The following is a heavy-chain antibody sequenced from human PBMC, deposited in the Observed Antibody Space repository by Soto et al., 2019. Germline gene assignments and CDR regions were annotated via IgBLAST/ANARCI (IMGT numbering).Heavy chain of an antibody. CDR2: IDPSDSQT. Sequence: AGESLQISCDGSGYSFAVYCITLVLQKPGKGLEWMGRIDPSDSQTYYSPSFRGHVTISVTKSITTVFLQWSSLRASDTAMYYCARQIYDSDTGPNFQYYFDSWGQGTPVTVSS. CDR3: ARQIYDSDTGPNFQYYFDS. CDR1: GYSFAVYC. V-gene: IGHV5-10-1*01. D-gene: IGHD3-22*01. J-gene: IGHJ4*02.